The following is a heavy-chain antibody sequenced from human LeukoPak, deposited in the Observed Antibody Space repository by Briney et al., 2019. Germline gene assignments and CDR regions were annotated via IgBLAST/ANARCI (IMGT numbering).Heavy chain of an antibody. J-gene: IGHJ6*03. V-gene: IGHV5-51*07. CDR1: GYSFTSYW. D-gene: IGHD3-3*01. CDR3: ARGRDFYYYYYYMDV. Sequence: PGESLKISCKGSGYSFTSYWIGWVHQMPGKGLEWMGIIYPGDSDTRYSPSFQGQVTISADKSISTAYLQWSSLKASDTAMYYCARGRDFYYYYYYMDVWGKGTTVTVSS. CDR2: IYPGDSDT.